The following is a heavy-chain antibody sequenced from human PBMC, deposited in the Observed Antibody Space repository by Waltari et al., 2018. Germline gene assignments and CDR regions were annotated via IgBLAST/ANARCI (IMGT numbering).Heavy chain of an antibody. Sequence: EAQLVESGGGLVKPGGSLRLPCAATGFAFSTYNITWVRQAPGKGLEWVSSISGNTYYKFYADTVRGRFTISRDNAKNSFYLQMNGLGAEDTAVYFCASLDTSGFYSRIFDHWGQGAVVTVSS. D-gene: IGHD3-3*01. CDR3: ASLDTSGFYSRIFDH. CDR1: GFAFSTYN. CDR2: ISGNTYYK. V-gene: IGHV3-21*06. J-gene: IGHJ4*02.